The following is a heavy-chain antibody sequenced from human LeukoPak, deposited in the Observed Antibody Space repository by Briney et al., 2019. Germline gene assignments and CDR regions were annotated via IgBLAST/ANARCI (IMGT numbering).Heavy chain of an antibody. D-gene: IGHD1-26*01. CDR2: MYYSGST. CDR3: ARVNGIVGAPYFDY. J-gene: IGHJ4*02. Sequence: SETLSLTCTVSGGSISSSSFYWGWIRQPPGKGLECIGSMYYSGSTNYNPSLKSRVTISVDTSKNQFSLKLSSVTAADTAVYYCARVNGIVGAPYFDYWGQGTLVTVSS. V-gene: IGHV4-39*07. CDR1: GGSISSSSFY.